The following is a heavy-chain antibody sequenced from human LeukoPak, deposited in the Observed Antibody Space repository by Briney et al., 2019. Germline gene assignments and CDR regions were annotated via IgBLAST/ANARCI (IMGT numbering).Heavy chain of an antibody. CDR3: ARDVAGSGSL. CDR2: INEHGSIT. D-gene: IGHD3-10*01. J-gene: IGHJ4*02. CDR1: GFTFSSYW. Sequence: GSLRLSCAASGFTFSSYWMHWVRQVPGEGLVWVARINEHGSITDYADSVKDRFTVSRDNAWNTLYLQMNSLRAEDTAVYYCARDVAGSGSLWGQGTLITVSS. V-gene: IGHV3-74*01.